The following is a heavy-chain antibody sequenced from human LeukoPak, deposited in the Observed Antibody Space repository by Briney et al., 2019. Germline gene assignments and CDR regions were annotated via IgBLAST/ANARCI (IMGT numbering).Heavy chain of an antibody. CDR2: ISSSGSTK. D-gene: IGHD3-9*01. J-gene: IGHJ3*02. CDR3: ARKNRSILRYFDWFQRRVAFDI. V-gene: IGHV3-48*03. CDR1: GFTFSSYE. Sequence: GGSLRLSCAASGFTFSSYEMNWVRQAPGKGLEWVSYISSSGSTKYYADSVKGRFTFSRDNAKNSLYLQMNSLRAEDTAVYYCARKNRSILRYFDWFQRRVAFDIWGQGTMVTVSS.